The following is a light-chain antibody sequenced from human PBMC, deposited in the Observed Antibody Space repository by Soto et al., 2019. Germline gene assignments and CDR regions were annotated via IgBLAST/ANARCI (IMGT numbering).Light chain of an antibody. CDR3: QQYYSGPYT. Sequence: DIVMTQSPDSLAVSLGERATINCKSSQSVLLSSNNKNYLAWYQQKPGQPPKLLIYWASARESGVPDRFSGRGSGTDFTLTISSLQAEDVAVYSCQQYYSGPYTFGQGTKVEI. V-gene: IGKV4-1*01. J-gene: IGKJ2*01. CDR1: QSVLLSSNNKNY. CDR2: WAS.